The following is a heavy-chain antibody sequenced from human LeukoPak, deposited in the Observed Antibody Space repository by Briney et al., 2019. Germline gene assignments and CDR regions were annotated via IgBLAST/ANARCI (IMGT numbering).Heavy chain of an antibody. V-gene: IGHV3-7*03. Sequence: PGGSLRLSGVASGLTFTSYWMTWVRQAPGKGLEWVANLEKDGSETYYVDSVKGRFTISRDNAKNSLYLQMDSLRAEDPAVYYCAKGSGSSSWYRFDFWGQGTLVTVSS. CDR1: GLTFTSYW. J-gene: IGHJ4*02. D-gene: IGHD6-13*01. CDR2: LEKDGSET. CDR3: AKGSGSSSWYRFDF.